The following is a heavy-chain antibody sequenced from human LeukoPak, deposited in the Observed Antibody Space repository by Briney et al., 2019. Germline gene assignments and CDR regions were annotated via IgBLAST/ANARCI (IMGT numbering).Heavy chain of an antibody. CDR1: GGSFSGYY. CDR3: ARGKPQIRFDY. CDR2: INHSGST. Sequence: SETLSLTCAVYGGSFSGYYWSWIRQPPGKGLEWIGEINHSGSTNYNPSLKSRVTISVDTSKNQFSLKLSSVTAADMAVYYCARGKPQIRFDYWGQGTLVTVSS. V-gene: IGHV4-34*01. J-gene: IGHJ4*02.